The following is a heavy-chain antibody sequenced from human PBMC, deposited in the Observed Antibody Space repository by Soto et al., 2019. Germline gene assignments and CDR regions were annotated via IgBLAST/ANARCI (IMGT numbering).Heavy chain of an antibody. J-gene: IGHJ6*02. CDR3: ARRERLKHSSDYGMDV. V-gene: IGHV3-21*01. D-gene: IGHD6-19*01. Sequence: GVSLRLSCAASGFTFSSYSMNWVRQAPGKGLEWVSSISSSSSYIYYADSVKGRFTISRDNAKNSLYLQMNSLRAEDTAVYYCARRERLKHSSDYGMDVWGQGTTVTVSS. CDR1: GFTFSSYS. CDR2: ISSSSSYI.